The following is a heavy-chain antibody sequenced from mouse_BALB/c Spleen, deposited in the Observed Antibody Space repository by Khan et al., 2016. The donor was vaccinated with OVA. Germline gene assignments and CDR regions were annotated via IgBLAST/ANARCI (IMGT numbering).Heavy chain of an antibody. D-gene: IGHD2-14*01. J-gene: IGHJ2*01. V-gene: IGHV3-2*02. CDR1: GYSITSDYA. CDR3: GSIRFYYRCAFFDY. CDR2: ISYSGST. Sequence: EVKLEVSGPGLVKPSQSLSLTCTVTGYSITSDYAWNWIRQFPGNKLEWMGYISYSGSTSYNPSLESRISIIRDTSTNPFFLQLNSVTTEDTATYYCGSIRFYYRCAFFDYWGQGTTLTVSS.